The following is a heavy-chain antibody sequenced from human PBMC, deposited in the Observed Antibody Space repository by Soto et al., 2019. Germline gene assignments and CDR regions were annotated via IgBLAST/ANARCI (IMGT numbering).Heavy chain of an antibody. CDR2: IYSGGST. Sequence: GGSLRLSCAASGFTVSSNYMSWVRQAPGKGLEWVSVIYSGGSTYYADSVKGRFTISRDNSKNTLYLQMNSLRAEDTAVYYCARDRRPGSGSYYNNLPAFDYWGQGTLVTVSS. CDR3: ARDRRPGSGSYYNNLPAFDY. V-gene: IGHV3-66*01. CDR1: GFTVSSNY. D-gene: IGHD3-10*01. J-gene: IGHJ4*02.